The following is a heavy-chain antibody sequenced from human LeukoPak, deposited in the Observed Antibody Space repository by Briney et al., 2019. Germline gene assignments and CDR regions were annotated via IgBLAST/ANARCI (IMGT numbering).Heavy chain of an antibody. Sequence: GGSLRLSCAASGFTFSSYAMSWVRQAPGKGLEWVSAISGGGGSTYYADSVKGRFTISRDNSKNTLYLQMNSLRAEDTAVYYCAKAHSGYCSSTSCLHWFDPWGQGTLVTVSS. V-gene: IGHV3-23*01. CDR2: ISGGGGST. J-gene: IGHJ5*02. D-gene: IGHD2-2*01. CDR1: GFTFSSYA. CDR3: AKAHSGYCSSTSCLHWFDP.